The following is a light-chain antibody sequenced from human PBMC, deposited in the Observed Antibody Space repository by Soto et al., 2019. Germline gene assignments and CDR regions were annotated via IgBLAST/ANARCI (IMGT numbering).Light chain of an antibody. Sequence: DIVMTQSPDSLAVSLGERATIKCKTSQSVLFSSNNMNYLSWFQHKPGQPPKLLIYWASTRESGVPDRFRGSRSGTDFTLTISSLQAEDVAVYCCHQYLYPPPTFGQGTNVEIK. J-gene: IGKJ1*01. CDR3: HQYLYPPPT. CDR2: WAS. V-gene: IGKV4-1*01. CDR1: QSVLFSSNNMNY.